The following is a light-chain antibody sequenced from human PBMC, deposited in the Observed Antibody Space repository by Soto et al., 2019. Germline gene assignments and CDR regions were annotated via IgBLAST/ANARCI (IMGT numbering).Light chain of an antibody. CDR3: SSYTISSTRVV. CDR2: DVS. Sequence: QSVLTQPASVSGSPGQSITISCTGTSSDVGGYNYVSWYQQHPGKAPKLMIYDVSNRHSGVSNRFSGSKSGNTASLTISGLQAEDEADYYCSSYTISSTRVVFGGGTKLTVL. J-gene: IGLJ2*01. V-gene: IGLV2-14*01. CDR1: SSDVGGYNY.